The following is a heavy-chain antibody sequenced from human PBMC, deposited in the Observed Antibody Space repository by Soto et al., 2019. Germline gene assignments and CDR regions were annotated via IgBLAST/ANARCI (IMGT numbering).Heavy chain of an antibody. Sequence: PXGSLRLSCTASGFTFSTYWMSWVRQAPGKGLGWVANIKEDGSEKYYVDSVKGRFSISRDNARSSLYLQMNSLRSEDTAVYYCVRVGRLGGYWGQGTQVTVSS. CDR2: IKEDGSEK. D-gene: IGHD3-16*01. CDR3: VRVGRLGGY. V-gene: IGHV3-7*03. J-gene: IGHJ4*02. CDR1: GFTFSTYW.